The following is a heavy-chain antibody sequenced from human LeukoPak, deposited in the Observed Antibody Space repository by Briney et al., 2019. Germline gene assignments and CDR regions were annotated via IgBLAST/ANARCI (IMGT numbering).Heavy chain of an antibody. Sequence: SETLSLTCTVSGGSISSSSYYWGWIRQPPGKGLEWIGSIYHSGSTYYNPSLKSRVTISVDRSKNQFSLKLSSVTAADTAVYYCARATSQQLAYYFDYWGQGTLVTVSS. D-gene: IGHD6-13*01. CDR3: ARATSQQLAYYFDY. V-gene: IGHV4-39*07. CDR1: GGSISSSSYY. J-gene: IGHJ4*02. CDR2: IYHSGST.